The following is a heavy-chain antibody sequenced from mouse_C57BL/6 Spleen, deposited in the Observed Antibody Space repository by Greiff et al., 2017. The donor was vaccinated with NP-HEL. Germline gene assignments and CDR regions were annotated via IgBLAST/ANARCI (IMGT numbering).Heavy chain of an antibody. D-gene: IGHD2-3*01. J-gene: IGHJ2*01. Sequence: EVKLMESGPGLVKPSQSLSLTCSVTGYSITSGYYWNWIRQFPGNKLEWMGYISYDGSNNYNPSLKNRISITRDTSKNQFFLKLNSVTTEDTATYYCARGYDGYLFDYWGQGTTLTVSS. CDR1: GYSITSGYY. CDR3: ARGYDGYLFDY. V-gene: IGHV3-6*01. CDR2: ISYDGSN.